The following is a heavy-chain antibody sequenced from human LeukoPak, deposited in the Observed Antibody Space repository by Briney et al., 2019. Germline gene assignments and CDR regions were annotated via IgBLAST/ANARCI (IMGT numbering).Heavy chain of an antibody. CDR3: ARYCSSTSCYLVGRVYYYYGMDV. CDR1: GFTFSSYS. V-gene: IGHV3-21*01. CDR2: ISSSSSYI. D-gene: IGHD2-2*01. J-gene: IGHJ6*02. Sequence: PGGSLRLSCAASGFTFSSYSMNWVRQAPGKGLEWVSSISSSSSYIYYADSVKGRFTISRDNAKNSLYLQMNSLRAEDTAVYYCARYCSSTSCYLVGRVYYYYGMDVRGQGTTVTVSS.